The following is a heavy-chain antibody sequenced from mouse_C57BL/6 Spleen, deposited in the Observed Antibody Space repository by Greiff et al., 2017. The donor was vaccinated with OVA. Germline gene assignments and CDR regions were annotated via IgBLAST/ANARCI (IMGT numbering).Heavy chain of an antibody. D-gene: IGHD2-2*01. CDR2: IYPGNSDT. CDR1: GYTFTSYW. V-gene: IGHV1-5*01. CDR3: TRRAYGNDEYFDV. J-gene: IGHJ1*03. Sequence: EVQLQQSGTVLARPGASVKMSCKTSGYTFTSYWMHWVKQRPGQGLEWIGAIYPGNSDTSYNQKFKGKAKLTAVTSASTAYMELSSLTNEDSAVYYCTRRAYGNDEYFDVWGTGTTVTVSS.